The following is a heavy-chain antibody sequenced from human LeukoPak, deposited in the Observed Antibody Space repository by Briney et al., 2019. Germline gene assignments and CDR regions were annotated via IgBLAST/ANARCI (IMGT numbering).Heavy chain of an antibody. D-gene: IGHD3-10*01. Sequence: ASVTVSCKASGYTFTSYGISWVRQAPGQGLEGMGWISAYNGNTNYAQKLQGRVTMTTDTSTSTAYMELRSLRSDDTAVYYCARDRGYGSGSYFGDYYYGMDVWGQGTTVTVSS. CDR2: ISAYNGNT. J-gene: IGHJ6*02. V-gene: IGHV1-18*01. CDR3: ARDRGYGSGSYFGDYYYGMDV. CDR1: GYTFTSYG.